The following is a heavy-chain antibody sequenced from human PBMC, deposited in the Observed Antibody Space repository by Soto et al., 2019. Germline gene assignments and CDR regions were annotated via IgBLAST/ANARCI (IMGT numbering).Heavy chain of an antibody. CDR2: ISAYNGNT. V-gene: IGHV1-18*01. CDR3: AKDGPYSSSSCDY. D-gene: IGHD6-6*01. Sequence: ASVKVSCKASGYTFPSYGITWVRQAPGQGLEWMGWISAYNGNTNYAQRFQGRLTMTTDTSTSTAYMELRSLRSDDTAIYYCAKDGPYSSSSCDYWGQGTLVTVSS. J-gene: IGHJ4*02. CDR1: GYTFPSYG.